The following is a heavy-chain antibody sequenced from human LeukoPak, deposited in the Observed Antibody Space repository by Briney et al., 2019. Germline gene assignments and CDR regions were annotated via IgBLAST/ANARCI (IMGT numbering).Heavy chain of an antibody. CDR3: ARDSGYEPIHTYNYYGMDV. D-gene: IGHD5-12*01. CDR1: GFTFSDYY. V-gene: IGHV3-11*01. J-gene: IGHJ6*02. Sequence: PGGSLTLSCAASGFTFSDYYVRWIRQAPGKALEWVSYISSSGSTIYHADSVKGRFTIYRDNAKNSLTLQMNSLRAEDTAVYYCARDSGYEPIHTYNYYGMDVWGQGTTVTVSS. CDR2: ISSSGSTI.